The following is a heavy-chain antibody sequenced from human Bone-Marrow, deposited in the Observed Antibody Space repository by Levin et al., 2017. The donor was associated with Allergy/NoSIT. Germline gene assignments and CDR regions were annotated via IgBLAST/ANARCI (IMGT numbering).Heavy chain of an antibody. D-gene: IGHD3-9*01. CDR3: ARDTVYAHFDWLSLYFDY. V-gene: IGHV3-7*01. J-gene: IGHJ4*02. Sequence: LSLTCAASGFTFSSYWMSWVRQAPGKGLEWVANIKQDGSEKYYVDSVKGRFTISRDNAKNSLYLQMNSLRAEDTAVYYCARDTVYAHFDWLSLYFDYWGQGTLVTVSS. CDR2: IKQDGSEK. CDR1: GFTFSSYW.